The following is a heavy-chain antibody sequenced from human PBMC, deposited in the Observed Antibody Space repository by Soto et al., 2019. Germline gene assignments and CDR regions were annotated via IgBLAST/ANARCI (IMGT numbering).Heavy chain of an antibody. CDR2: IIPMFNKP. CDR1: GGTFYRDD. Sequence: QVQLVQSGAEVKKPGSSVKVSCKGSGGTFYRDDISWVRQAPGQGLEWTGRIIPMFNKPNYAQNCQGRVTITADTSTSTAYMELSSLRAEDTAMYYCARVGDQPYNWFDPWGQGTLVTVSS. CDR3: ARVGDQPYNWFDP. J-gene: IGHJ5*02. V-gene: IGHV1-69*04. D-gene: IGHD2-2*01.